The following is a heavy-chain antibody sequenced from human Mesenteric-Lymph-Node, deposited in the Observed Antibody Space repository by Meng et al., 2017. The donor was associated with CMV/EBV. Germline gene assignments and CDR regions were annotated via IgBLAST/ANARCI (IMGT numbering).Heavy chain of an antibody. CDR2: IGSSNRIK. Sequence: GESLKISCAASGFTFNNYEMNWVRQAPGKGLEWVSYIGSSNRIKYYADSAKGRFTISRDDAKSSMYLQMDSLRVEDTAVYYCARESWSGSLDHWGQGTLVTVSS. CDR1: GFTFNNYE. J-gene: IGHJ5*02. V-gene: IGHV3-48*03. CDR3: ARESWSGSLDH. D-gene: IGHD1-26*01.